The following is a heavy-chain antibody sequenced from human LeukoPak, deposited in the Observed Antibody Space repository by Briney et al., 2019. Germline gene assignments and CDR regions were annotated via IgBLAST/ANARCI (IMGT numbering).Heavy chain of an antibody. J-gene: IGHJ4*02. V-gene: IGHV3-64D*09. CDR3: VRVIYDSSAYYYDY. Sequence: GGSLRLSCSASEFTFSDYTMHWVRQAPGKGVQYLSAISSNGGSTYYADSLKARFTISRDNSKNTLYLEISSLRVDDTAVYYCVRVIYDSSAYYYDYWGQGTLVTVSS. CDR1: EFTFSDYT. D-gene: IGHD3-22*01. CDR2: ISSNGGST.